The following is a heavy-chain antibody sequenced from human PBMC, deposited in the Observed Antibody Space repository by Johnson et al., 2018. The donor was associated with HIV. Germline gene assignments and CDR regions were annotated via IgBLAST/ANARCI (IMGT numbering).Heavy chain of an antibody. Sequence: ADSVKGRFTISRDSSNNTLYLQMNSLRAEDTAVYYCARGGSSTSLDAFDIWGQGTMVTVSS. D-gene: IGHD2-2*01. V-gene: IGHV3-30*03. J-gene: IGHJ3*02. CDR3: ARGGSSTSLDAFDI.